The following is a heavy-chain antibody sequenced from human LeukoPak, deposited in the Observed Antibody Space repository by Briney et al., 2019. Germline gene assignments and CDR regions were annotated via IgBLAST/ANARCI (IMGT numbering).Heavy chain of an antibody. CDR3: ARGHREVYYYYYGMDV. Sequence: KPSETLSLTCAVYGGSFSGYYWSWIRQPPGKGLEWIGEINHSGSTNYNPSLKSRVTISVDTSKNQFSLKLSSVTAADTAVYYCARGHREVYYYYYGMDVWGQGTTVTVFS. CDR1: GGSFSGYY. CDR2: INHSGST. V-gene: IGHV4-34*01. J-gene: IGHJ6*02.